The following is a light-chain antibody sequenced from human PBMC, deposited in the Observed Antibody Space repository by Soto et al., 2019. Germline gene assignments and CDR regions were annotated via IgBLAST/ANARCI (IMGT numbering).Light chain of an antibody. V-gene: IGKV3-20*01. CDR3: QQYGSSLRT. Sequence: EIVMTQSPGTLSLSPGERATLSCRASQSVSSSYLAWYQKKPGQAPRLLIYGASSRATGIPDRFSGSGSWTAFTLTISRLEPEDFAVYYCQQYGSSLRTFGQGTKVEIK. CDR1: QSVSSSY. J-gene: IGKJ1*01. CDR2: GAS.